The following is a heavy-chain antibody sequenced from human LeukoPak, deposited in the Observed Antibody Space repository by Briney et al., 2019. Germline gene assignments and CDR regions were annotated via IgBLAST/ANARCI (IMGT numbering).Heavy chain of an antibody. D-gene: IGHD5-18*01. Sequence: SETLSLTCTVSGGSISSYYWSWIRQPPGKGLEWIGYIYYSGSTNYNPSLKSRVTISVDTSKNQFSLKLSSVTAADTAMYYCARHWASGYSYGYWFDPWGQGTLVTVSS. J-gene: IGHJ5*02. V-gene: IGHV4-59*08. CDR3: ARHWASGYSYGYWFDP. CDR1: GGSISSYY. CDR2: IYYSGST.